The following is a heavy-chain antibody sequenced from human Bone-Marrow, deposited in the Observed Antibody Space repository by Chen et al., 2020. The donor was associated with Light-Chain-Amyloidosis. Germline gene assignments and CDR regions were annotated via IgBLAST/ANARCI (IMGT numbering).Heavy chain of an antibody. Sequence: QVQLVESGGGLVKPGGSLRLSCAASGLSFSDKYMTWIRQTAGKGLELVAYIDSRSTYRNYADSAKGRFTISRDNAKNSLYLQMNSLRVEDTGVYYCARGWDSGWSYFDNWGQGTLVTVSS. J-gene: IGHJ4*02. CDR3: ARGWDSGWSYFDN. CDR1: GLSFSDKY. D-gene: IGHD6-19*01. V-gene: IGHV3-11*06. CDR2: IDSRSTYR.